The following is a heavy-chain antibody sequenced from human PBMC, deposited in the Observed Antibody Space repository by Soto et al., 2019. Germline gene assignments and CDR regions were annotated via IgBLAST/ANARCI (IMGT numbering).Heavy chain of an antibody. CDR2: IYYSGST. D-gene: IGHD5-12*01. CDR1: GGSISSGGYY. J-gene: IGHJ6*03. CDR3: ARRDSGYADYMDV. Sequence: QVQLQESGPGLVKPSQTLSLTCTVSGGSISSGGYYWSWIRQHPGKGLEWIGYIYYSGSTYYNPSLKSRVTISVDTSKNQFSLKLSSVTAVDTAVYYCARRDSGYADYMDVWGKGTTVTVSS. V-gene: IGHV4-31*03.